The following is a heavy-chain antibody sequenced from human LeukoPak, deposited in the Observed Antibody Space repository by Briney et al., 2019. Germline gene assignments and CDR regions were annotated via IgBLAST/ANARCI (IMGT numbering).Heavy chain of an antibody. CDR2: INSDGSNT. CDR3: AKPVLRYFDWFPFDY. V-gene: IGHV3-74*01. CDR1: GFTFSSYW. J-gene: IGHJ4*02. Sequence: GRSLRLSCAASGFTFSSYWMHWVRQTPGKGLVWVSRINSDGSNTAYADSVKGRFTISRDNAKNTLYMQMNSLRAEDTAVYYCAKPVLRYFDWFPFDYWGQGTLVTVSS. D-gene: IGHD3-9*01.